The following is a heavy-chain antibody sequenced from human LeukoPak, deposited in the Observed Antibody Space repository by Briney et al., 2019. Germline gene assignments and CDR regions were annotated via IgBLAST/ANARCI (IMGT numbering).Heavy chain of an antibody. Sequence: SQTLSLTCTVSGGSISSGGYYWSWIRQHPGKGLEWIGYIYYSGSTHYNPSLKSRVTISVDTSKNQFSLKLSSVTAADTAVYYCARDTRQQWAFDYWGQGTLVTVSS. CDR1: GGSISSGGYY. D-gene: IGHD6-19*01. V-gene: IGHV4-31*03. J-gene: IGHJ4*02. CDR3: ARDTRQQWAFDY. CDR2: IYYSGST.